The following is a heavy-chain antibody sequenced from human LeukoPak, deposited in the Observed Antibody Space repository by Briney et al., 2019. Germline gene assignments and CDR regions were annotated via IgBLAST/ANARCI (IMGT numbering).Heavy chain of an antibody. Sequence: SETLSLTCAVYGGSFSGYYWSWIRQPPGKGLEWIGYIYYSGSIYYNPSLKSRVTMSVDTSKNQFSLRLSSVTAADTAVYYCTRDSGTTGEVKFDPWGQGSLVTVSS. D-gene: IGHD3-10*01. CDR1: GGSFSGYY. J-gene: IGHJ5*02. CDR2: IYYSGSI. V-gene: IGHV4-34*10. CDR3: TRDSGTTGEVKFDP.